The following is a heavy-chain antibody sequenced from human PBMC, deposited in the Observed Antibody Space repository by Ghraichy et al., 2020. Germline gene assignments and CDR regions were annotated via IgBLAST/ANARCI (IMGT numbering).Heavy chain of an antibody. Sequence: SETLSLTCAVYGGSFSGYYWSWIRQPPGKGLEWIGEINHSGSTNYNPSLKSRVTISVDTSKNQFSLKLSSVTAADTAGYYCARGLSAFWSGYSNWFDPWGQGTLVTVSS. D-gene: IGHD3-3*01. V-gene: IGHV4-34*01. CDR3: ARGLSAFWSGYSNWFDP. J-gene: IGHJ5*02. CDR1: GGSFSGYY. CDR2: INHSGST.